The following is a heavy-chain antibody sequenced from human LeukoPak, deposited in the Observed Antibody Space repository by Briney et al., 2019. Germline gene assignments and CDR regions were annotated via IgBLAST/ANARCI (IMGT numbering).Heavy chain of an antibody. CDR2: INHSGST. D-gene: IGHD6-13*01. V-gene: IGHV4-34*01. Sequence: SETLSLTCAVYGGSFSGYYWSWMRQPPGKGLEWIGEINHSGSTNYHPSLKSRVTISVDTSKNQFSLKLSSVTAADTAVFYFAGKRYSSSQNWLDPWDRGTLVTVSP. CDR1: GGSFSGYY. J-gene: IGHJ5*01. CDR3: AGKRYSSSQNWLDP.